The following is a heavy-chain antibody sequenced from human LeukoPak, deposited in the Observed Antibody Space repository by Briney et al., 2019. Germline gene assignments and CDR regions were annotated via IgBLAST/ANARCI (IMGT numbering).Heavy chain of an antibody. J-gene: IGHJ5*02. CDR1: GGTFSSYA. Sequence: GASVKVSCKASGGTFSSYAISWVRQAPGQGLEWMGGIIPIFGAANYAQKFQGRVTITTDESTSTAYMELSSLRSEYTAVYYCARERITGTTFDWFDPWGQGTLVTVSS. V-gene: IGHV1-69*05. CDR2: IIPIFGAA. CDR3: ARERITGTTFDWFDP. D-gene: IGHD1-7*01.